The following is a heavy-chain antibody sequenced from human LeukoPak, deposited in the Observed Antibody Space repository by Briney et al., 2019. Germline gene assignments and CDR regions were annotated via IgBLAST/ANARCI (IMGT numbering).Heavy chain of an antibody. CDR1: GGSISSGSYY. Sequence: SQTLSLTCTVSGGSISSGSYYWSWIRQPAGKGLEWIGRIYTSGSINYNPSLKSRVTISVDTSKNQFSLKLSSVTAADTAVYYCARGDSSWSYWYFDLWGRGTLVTVSS. V-gene: IGHV4-61*02. CDR3: ARGDSSWSYWYFDL. J-gene: IGHJ2*01. D-gene: IGHD6-13*01. CDR2: IYTSGSI.